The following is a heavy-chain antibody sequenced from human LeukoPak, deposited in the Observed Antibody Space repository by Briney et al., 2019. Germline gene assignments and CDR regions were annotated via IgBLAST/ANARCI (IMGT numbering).Heavy chain of an antibody. CDR1: GYTFTSYG. Sequence: SVKVSCKASGYTFTSYGISWVRQAPGQGLEWMGGIIPIFGTANYAQKFQGRVTITTDESTSTAYMELSSLRSEDTAVYYCARRYSSSWYYFDYWGQGTLVTVSS. V-gene: IGHV1-69*05. J-gene: IGHJ4*02. D-gene: IGHD6-13*01. CDR2: IIPIFGTA. CDR3: ARRYSSSWYYFDY.